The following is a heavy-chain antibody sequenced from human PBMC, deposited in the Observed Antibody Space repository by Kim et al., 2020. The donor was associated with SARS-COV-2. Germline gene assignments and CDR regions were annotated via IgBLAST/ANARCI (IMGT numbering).Heavy chain of an antibody. Sequence: GYEQKFQGGVTMTRKASISTAYMELSSLRSEDTAVYYCARLVGQLDAFDIWGQGTMVTVSS. D-gene: IGHD6-13*01. V-gene: IGHV1-8*01. J-gene: IGHJ3*02. CDR3: ARLVGQLDAFDI.